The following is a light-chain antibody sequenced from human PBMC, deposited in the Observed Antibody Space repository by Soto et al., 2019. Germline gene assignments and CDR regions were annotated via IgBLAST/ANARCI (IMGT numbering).Light chain of an antibody. V-gene: IGKV1-9*01. J-gene: IGKJ1*01. CDR1: QAISSY. CDR3: QQLNSYHRT. Sequence: ILLTQSPSSLSASVGDRVTITCRASQAISSYLAWYQQKPGRAPNLLIYGASTLQSGVPSRFSGSGSGTDFTLTISSLQPEAFATYYCQQLNSYHRTFGQGTKVDIK. CDR2: GAS.